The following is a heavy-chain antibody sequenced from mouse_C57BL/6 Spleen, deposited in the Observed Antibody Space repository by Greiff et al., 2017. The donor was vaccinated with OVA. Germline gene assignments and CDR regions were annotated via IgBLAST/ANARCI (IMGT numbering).Heavy chain of an antibody. CDR3: ARYNDRGMDY. CDR1: GFTFTDYY. J-gene: IGHJ4*01. V-gene: IGHV7-3*01. D-gene: IGHD2-14*01. CDR2: IRNKANGYTT. Sequence: EVKLEESGGGLVQPGGSLSLSCAASGFTFTDYYMSWVRQPPGKALEWLGFIRNKANGYTTEYSASVKGRFTISRDNSQSILYLQMNALRAEDSATYYCARYNDRGMDYWGQGTSVTVSS.